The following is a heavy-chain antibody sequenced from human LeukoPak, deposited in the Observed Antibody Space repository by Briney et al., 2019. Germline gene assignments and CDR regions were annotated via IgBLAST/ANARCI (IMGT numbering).Heavy chain of an antibody. CDR2: ITNSGNSK. CDR3: ARAEFAVASLYYFDY. Sequence: GGSLRLSCAASEFTFSSYSMNWVRQAPGKGLEWVSYITNSGNSKSYADSVKGRFTISRDNTKNSLYLQMNGLRAEDTAVYYCARAEFAVASLYYFDYWGQGTLVTVSS. V-gene: IGHV3-48*01. CDR1: EFTFSSYS. D-gene: IGHD6-19*01. J-gene: IGHJ4*02.